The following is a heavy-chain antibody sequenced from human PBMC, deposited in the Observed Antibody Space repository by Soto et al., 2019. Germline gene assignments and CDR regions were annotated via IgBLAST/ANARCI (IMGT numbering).Heavy chain of an antibody. CDR3: AREGTIRGDDY. D-gene: IGHD2-2*02. J-gene: IGHJ4*02. CDR2: MNPNSGNT. CDR1: GYTFTSYD. Sequence: QVQLVQSGAEVKKPGASVRVSCKASGYTFTSYDINWVRQATGQGLEWMGWMNPNSGNTGYAQKFQGRLTXTXHTSISTAYMELSSLRSEDTAVYYCAREGTIRGDDYWGQGTLVTVSS. V-gene: IGHV1-8*01.